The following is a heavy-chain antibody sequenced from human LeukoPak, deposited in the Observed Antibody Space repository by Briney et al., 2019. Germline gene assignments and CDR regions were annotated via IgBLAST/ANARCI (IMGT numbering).Heavy chain of an antibody. V-gene: IGHV3-30-3*01. D-gene: IGHD3-9*01. J-gene: IGHJ4*02. CDR1: GFTFSSYA. CDR3: ARSGKYYDILTGYFPDY. Sequence: PGGSLRLSCAASGFTFSSYAMHWVRQAPGKGLEWVAVISYDGSNKYYADSVKGRFTISRDNSKNTLYLQMNSLRAEDTAVYYCARSGKYYDILTGYFPDYWGQGTQVTVSS. CDR2: ISYDGSNK.